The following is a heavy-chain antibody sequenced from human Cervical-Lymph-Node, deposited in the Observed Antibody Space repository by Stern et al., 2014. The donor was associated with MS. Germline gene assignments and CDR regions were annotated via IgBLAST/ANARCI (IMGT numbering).Heavy chain of an antibody. CDR3: AKDLGGSYYHYYYGMDV. D-gene: IGHD1-26*01. CDR2: ISYDGSNQ. CDR1: GFTFSSYG. J-gene: IGHJ6*02. V-gene: IGHV3-30*18. Sequence: VQLVESGGGVVQPGRSLRLSCAASGFTFSSYGMHWVRQAPGKGLEWVAVISYDGSNQYYADSVKGRFTISRDNSKNTLYLQMNSLRAEDTAVYYCAKDLGGSYYHYYYGMDVCGQGTTVTVSS.